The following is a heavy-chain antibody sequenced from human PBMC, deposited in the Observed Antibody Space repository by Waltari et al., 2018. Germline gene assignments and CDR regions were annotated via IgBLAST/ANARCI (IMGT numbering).Heavy chain of an antibody. Sequence: QVQLQESGPGLVKPSETLSLTCAVSGYSISRGYYWGWIRQPPGKGLEWIGSIYHSGSTYYNPSLKSRVTISVDTSKNQFSLKLSSVTAADTAVYYCAREVPLLAAFDIWGQGTMVTVSS. V-gene: IGHV4-38-2*02. CDR1: GYSISRGYY. CDR3: AREVPLLAAFDI. J-gene: IGHJ3*02. CDR2: IYHSGST. D-gene: IGHD2-8*02.